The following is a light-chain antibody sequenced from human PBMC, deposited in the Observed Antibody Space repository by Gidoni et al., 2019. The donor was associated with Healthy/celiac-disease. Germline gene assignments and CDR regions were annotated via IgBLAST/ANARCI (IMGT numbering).Light chain of an antibody. CDR1: QDISNY. CDR3: QQYDNLPT. Sequence: DIHMSQSRSSLSASVGDRVTITCQASQDISNYLNWYQQKPGKAPKLLIYDASNLETGVPSRFSGSGSGTDFTVTISSLQHEDIATYYCQQYDNLPTFGGGTKVEIK. V-gene: IGKV1-33*01. J-gene: IGKJ4*01. CDR2: DAS.